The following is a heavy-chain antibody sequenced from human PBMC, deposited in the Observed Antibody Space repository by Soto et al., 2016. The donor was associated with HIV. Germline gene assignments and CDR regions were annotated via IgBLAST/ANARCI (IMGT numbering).Heavy chain of an antibody. Sequence: EVQLLESGGGLVQPGGSLRVSCAASGFTFSSYAMSWVRQSPGKGLEWVSAISGSGDSTYYADSVKGRFIISRDNSKNTLSMQMNSLRAEDTAVYYCASPPGGANYYDSSGYGYYLDYWAREPWSPSP. V-gene: IGHV3-23*01. J-gene: IGHJ4*02. CDR1: GFTFSSYA. D-gene: IGHD3-22*01. CDR3: ASPPGGANYYDSSGYGYYLDY. CDR2: ISGSGDST.